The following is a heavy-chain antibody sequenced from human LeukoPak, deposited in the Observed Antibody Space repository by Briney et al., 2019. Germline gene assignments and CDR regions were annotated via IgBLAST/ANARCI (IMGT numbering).Heavy chain of an antibody. CDR2: IYYSGST. CDR1: GGSISSGGYY. Sequence: SETLSLTCTVSGGSISSGGYYWSWIRQHPGKGLEWIGYIYYSGSTYYNPSLKSRVTISVDTSKNQFSLKLSSVTAADTAVYYCARVHRVVVSYFDYWGQGTLVTVSS. D-gene: IGHD2-21*01. V-gene: IGHV4-31*03. J-gene: IGHJ4*02. CDR3: ARVHRVVVSYFDY.